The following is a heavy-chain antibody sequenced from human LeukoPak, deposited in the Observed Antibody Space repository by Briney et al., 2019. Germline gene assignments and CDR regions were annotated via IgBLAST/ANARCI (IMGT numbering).Heavy chain of an antibody. Sequence: PSETLSLTCTVSGGSISSGDYYWSWLRQPPGKGLEWIGYIYYSGSTYYNPSLKSRVTISVDTSKNQFSLKLSSVTAADTAVYYCARGPQLLRFLEWLSNQTGFDYWGQGTLVTVSS. D-gene: IGHD3-3*01. CDR3: ARGPQLLRFLEWLSNQTGFDY. V-gene: IGHV4-30-4*01. CDR1: GGSISSGDYY. CDR2: IYYSGST. J-gene: IGHJ4*02.